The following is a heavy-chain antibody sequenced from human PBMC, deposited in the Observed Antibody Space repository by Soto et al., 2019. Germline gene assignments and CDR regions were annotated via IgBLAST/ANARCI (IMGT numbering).Heavy chain of an antibody. CDR3: TRGGYSSSSYYYGMDV. CDR2: IRSKAYGGTT. D-gene: IGHD6-13*01. Sequence: GGSLRLSCTASGFTFGDYAMSWFRQAPGKGLEWVGFIRSKAYGGTTEYAASVKGRFTISRDDSKSIAYLQMNSLKTEDTAVYYCTRGGYSSSSYYYGMDVWGQGTTVTVSS. V-gene: IGHV3-49*03. J-gene: IGHJ6*02. CDR1: GFTFGDYA.